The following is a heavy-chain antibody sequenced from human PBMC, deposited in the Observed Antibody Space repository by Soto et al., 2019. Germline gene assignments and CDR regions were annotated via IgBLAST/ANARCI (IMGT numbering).Heavy chain of an antibody. V-gene: IGHV4-31*03. CDR3: ARDVEWSGDYGCYYYGMDV. CDR2: IYYSGST. D-gene: IGHD4-17*01. J-gene: IGHJ6*02. CDR1: GGSISSGGYY. Sequence: QVQLQESGPGLVKPSQTLSLTCTVSGGSISSGGYYWSWIRQHPGKGLEWIGYIYYSGSTYYNPSHKSRVTIAVDTSKNQFSLKVSSVTAADTAVYYCARDVEWSGDYGCYYYGMDVWGQGTTVTVSS.